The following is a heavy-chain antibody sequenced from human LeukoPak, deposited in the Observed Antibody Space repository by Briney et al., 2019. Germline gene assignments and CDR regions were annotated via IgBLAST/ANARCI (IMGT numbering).Heavy chain of an antibody. D-gene: IGHD2/OR15-2a*01. Sequence: PGGSLRLSCAASGFTFSSYAMNWVRQVPGKGLEWVSSISGSGGNTYYADSVKSRFTISRDNSKNTLYLQMNSLRAEDTAVYYCAKDFSQEGTHSVDYWGQGTLVTVSS. J-gene: IGHJ4*02. V-gene: IGHV3-23*01. CDR2: ISGSGGNT. CDR1: GFTFSSYA. CDR3: AKDFSQEGTHSVDY.